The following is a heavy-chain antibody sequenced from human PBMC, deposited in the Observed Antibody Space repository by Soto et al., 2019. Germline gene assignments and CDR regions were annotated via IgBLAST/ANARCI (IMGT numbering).Heavy chain of an antibody. CDR2: MNPNSGNT. CDR1: GYTFTSYD. V-gene: IGHV1-8*01. CDR3: ARAARIRYPASDY. J-gene: IGHJ4*02. Sequence: ASVKVSCKASGYTFTSYDINWVRQATGQGLEWMGWMNPNSGNTGYAQKFQGRVTMTRNTSISTAYMELSSLRSEDTAVYYCARAARIRYPASDYWGQGTLVTVSS. D-gene: IGHD3-9*01.